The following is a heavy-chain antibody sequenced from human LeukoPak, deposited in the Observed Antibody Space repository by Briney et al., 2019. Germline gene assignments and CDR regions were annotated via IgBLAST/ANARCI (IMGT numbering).Heavy chain of an antibody. J-gene: IGHJ4*02. CDR1: GFTFSSYA. Sequence: GGSLRLSCAASGFTFSSYAMSWVRQAPGKGLEWVSAISGSGGSTYYADSVKGRFTISRDNSKNTLYLQMNSLRAEDTAVYYCAKGPSRYYYDSSGYQCFDYWGQGTLVTVSS. CDR3: AKGPSRYYYDSSGYQCFDY. D-gene: IGHD3-22*01. V-gene: IGHV3-23*01. CDR2: ISGSGGST.